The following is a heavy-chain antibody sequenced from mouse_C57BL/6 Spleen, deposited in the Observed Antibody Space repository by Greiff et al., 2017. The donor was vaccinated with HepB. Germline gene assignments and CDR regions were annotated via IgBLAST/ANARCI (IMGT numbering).Heavy chain of an antibody. V-gene: IGHV14-2*01. Sequence: EVKLMESGAELVKPGASVKLSCTASGFNIKDYYMHWVKQRTEQGLEWIGRIDPEDGETKYAPKFQGKATITADTSSNTAYLQLSSLTSEDTAVYYCAKDYYGSSYSYYFDYWGQGTTLTVSS. J-gene: IGHJ2*01. CDR3: AKDYYGSSYSYYFDY. CDR1: GFNIKDYY. CDR2: IDPEDGET. D-gene: IGHD1-1*01.